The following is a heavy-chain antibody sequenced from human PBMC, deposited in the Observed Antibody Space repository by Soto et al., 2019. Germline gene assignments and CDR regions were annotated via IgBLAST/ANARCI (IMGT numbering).Heavy chain of an antibody. CDR1: GGSISSYF. CDR2: IHYSGST. V-gene: IGHV4-59*08. D-gene: IGHD6-25*01. J-gene: IGHJ6*02. Sequence: SETLSLTCTVSGGSISSYFWSWIRQPPGRGLEWIGHIHYSGSTNYNPSLKSRVTISVDTSKNQVSLKLSSVTAADTAMYFCARQVSSAWPPYYYDMDVWGQGTTVTSP. CDR3: ARQVSSAWPPYYYDMDV.